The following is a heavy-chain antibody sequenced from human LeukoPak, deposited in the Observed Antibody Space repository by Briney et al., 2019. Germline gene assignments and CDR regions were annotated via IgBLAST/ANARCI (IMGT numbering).Heavy chain of an antibody. CDR2: INPSGGST. Sequence: ASVKVSRKASGYTFTSYYMHWVRQAPGQGLEWMGIINPSGGSTSYAQKFQGRVTMTRDTSTSTVYMELSSLRSEDTAVYYCARDPYNYHDSSGYSFDYWGQGTLVTVSS. CDR3: ARDPYNYHDSSGYSFDY. D-gene: IGHD3-22*01. V-gene: IGHV1-46*01. J-gene: IGHJ4*02. CDR1: GYTFTSYY.